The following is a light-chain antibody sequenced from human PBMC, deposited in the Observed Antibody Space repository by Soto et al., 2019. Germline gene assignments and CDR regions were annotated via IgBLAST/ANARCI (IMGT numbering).Light chain of an antibody. CDR3: SSYAASDNFVI. Sequence: QSALTQPPSASGSPGQSVTISCTGTDSDVGGYNFVSWYQQHPGRAPKLMIYEVYQRPSGVPDRFSGSKSGNTASLTVSGLQAEDEANYHCSSYAASDNFVIFGGGTKLTVL. CDR2: EVY. CDR1: DSDVGGYNF. J-gene: IGLJ2*01. V-gene: IGLV2-8*01.